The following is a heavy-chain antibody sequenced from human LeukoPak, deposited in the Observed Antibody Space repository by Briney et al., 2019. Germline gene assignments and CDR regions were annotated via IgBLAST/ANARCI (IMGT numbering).Heavy chain of an antibody. J-gene: IGHJ5*02. D-gene: IGHD3-3*01. CDR2: INPNSGGT. CDR1: GYTFTGHY. V-gene: IGHV1-2*02. CDR3: ARSSRTETYYDFWSGYLAQNWFDP. Sequence: GASVKVSCKASGYTFTGHYMHWVRQAPGQGLEWMGWINPNSGGTNYAQKFQGRVTMTRDTSISTAYMELSRLRSDDTAVYYCARSSRTETYYDFWSGYLAQNWFDPWGQGTLVTVSS.